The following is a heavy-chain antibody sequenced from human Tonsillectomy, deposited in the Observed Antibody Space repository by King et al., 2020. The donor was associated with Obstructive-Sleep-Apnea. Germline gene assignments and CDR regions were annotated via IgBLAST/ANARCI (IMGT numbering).Heavy chain of an antibody. D-gene: IGHD2-2*01. J-gene: IGHJ6*02. CDR2: INSVGSTT. CDR3: ARDRDCRSTSCFFGMDV. Sequence: VQLVESGGGLVQPGGSLRLSCAAAGFTFSSYWMHWVRQAPGKGLVCVSRINSVGSTTTYADSGKGRFTISRDNAKNTLHLQMRSLRAEETAVYFCARDRDCRSTSCFFGMDVWGQGTTVTVSS. CDR1: GFTFSSYW. V-gene: IGHV3-74*01.